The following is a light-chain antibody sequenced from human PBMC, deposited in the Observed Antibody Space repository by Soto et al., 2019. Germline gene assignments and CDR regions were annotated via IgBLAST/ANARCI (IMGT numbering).Light chain of an antibody. V-gene: IGKV3-11*01. CDR1: QSVSSY. CDR3: QQRSSWPIT. Sequence: EIVLTQSPATLSLSPGERATLSCRASQSVSSYLAWYQQKPGQAPRLLIYDASNRATGIPARFSGSGSGTDFTLTISSLEPEDFAVYYCQQRSSWPITFGXGTRX. J-gene: IGKJ5*01. CDR2: DAS.